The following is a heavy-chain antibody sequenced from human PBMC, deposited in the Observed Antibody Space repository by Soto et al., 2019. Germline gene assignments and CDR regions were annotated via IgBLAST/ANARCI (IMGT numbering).Heavy chain of an antibody. J-gene: IGHJ5*02. CDR2: IIPIFGTA. V-gene: IGHV1-69*13. CDR3: ARSDTRWFDP. CDR1: GGTFSSYA. Sequence: GASVKVSCKASGGTFSSYAISWVRQAPGQGLEWMGGIIPIFGTANYAQKFQGRVTITADESTSTAYMELSSLRSEDTAVYYCARSDTRWFDPWGQGTLVTVSS. D-gene: IGHD5-18*01.